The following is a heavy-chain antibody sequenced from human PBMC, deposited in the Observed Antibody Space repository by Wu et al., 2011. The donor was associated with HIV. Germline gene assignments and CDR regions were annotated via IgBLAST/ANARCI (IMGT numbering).Heavy chain of an antibody. CDR2: INPINGGT. CDR3: ASVLPGDYMIENFQY. D-gene: IGHD4-17*01. Sequence: QVQLVQSGAEVKKPGASVKVSCKASGYTFTGYYVHWVRQAPGQGLEWLGWINPINGGTDYARKFQGRVTMTRDTSISTAYMELSRLRSDDTAVYYCASVLPGDYMIENFQYWGQGTLVTVSS. V-gene: IGHV1-2*02. CDR1: GYTFTGYY. J-gene: IGHJ1*01.